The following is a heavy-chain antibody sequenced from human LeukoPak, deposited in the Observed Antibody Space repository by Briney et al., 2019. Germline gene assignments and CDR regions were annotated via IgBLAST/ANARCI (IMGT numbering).Heavy chain of an antibody. D-gene: IGHD2-2*01. CDR3: ARAGEDVVLVPTGGTPYNWFDA. CDR1: GFTFSNYG. Sequence: GGSLRLSCAAYGFTFSNYGVPWVRQAPGRGLQWVTFIRYEGSNEHYADSVKGRFTIYRDNSKDTVYLQMTSLRAEDTAVYYCARAGEDVVLVPTGGTPYNWFDAWGQGTRVAVSS. J-gene: IGHJ5*02. CDR2: IRYEGSNE. V-gene: IGHV3-30*02.